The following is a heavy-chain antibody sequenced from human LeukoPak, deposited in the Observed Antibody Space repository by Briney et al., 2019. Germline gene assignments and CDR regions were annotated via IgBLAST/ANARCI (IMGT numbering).Heavy chain of an antibody. CDR3: ARDLGDSNTEGY. D-gene: IGHD4-11*01. J-gene: IGHJ4*02. Sequence: ASVKVSCKASGYTFTGYYMHWVRQAPGQGLEWMGWINPNSGGPNYAQKFQGRVTMTRDTSISTAYMELSRLRSDDTAVYYCARDLGDSNTEGYWGQGTLVTVSS. V-gene: IGHV1-2*02. CDR2: INPNSGGP. CDR1: GYTFTGYY.